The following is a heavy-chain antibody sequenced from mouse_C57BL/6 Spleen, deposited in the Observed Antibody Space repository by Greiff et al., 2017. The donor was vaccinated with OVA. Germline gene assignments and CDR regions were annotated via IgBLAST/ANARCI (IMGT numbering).Heavy chain of an antibody. D-gene: IGHD3-3*01. CDR1: GYAFSSSW. J-gene: IGHJ2*01. CDR3: ARGLAFDY. Sequence: VQLQQSGPELVKPGASVKISCKASGYAFSSSWMNWVKQRPGKGLEWIGRLYPGDGDTNYNGKFKGKATLTADKSSSTAYMQLSSLTSEDSAVYFCARGLAFDYWGQGTTLTVSS. CDR2: LYPGDGDT. V-gene: IGHV1-82*01.